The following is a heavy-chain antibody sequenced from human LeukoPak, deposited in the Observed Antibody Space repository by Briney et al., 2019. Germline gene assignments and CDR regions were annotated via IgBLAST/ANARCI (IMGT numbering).Heavy chain of an antibody. Sequence: GGSLRLSCGASGLSFSNYAMSWVRQAPGKGLEWISGITSGFTTYYADSVKGRFTISRDNSKNTFHLQMNSLRAEDTAVYYCAKDLGWMGIVVVVAAKYFDYWGQGTLVTVSS. J-gene: IGHJ4*02. CDR3: AKDLGWMGIVVVVAAKYFDY. D-gene: IGHD2-15*01. CDR1: GLSFSNYA. V-gene: IGHV3-23*01. CDR2: ITSGFTT.